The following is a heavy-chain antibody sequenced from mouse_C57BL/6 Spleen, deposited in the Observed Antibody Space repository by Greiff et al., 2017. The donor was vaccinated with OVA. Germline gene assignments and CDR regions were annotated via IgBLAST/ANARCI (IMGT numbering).Heavy chain of an antibody. J-gene: IGHJ2*01. D-gene: IGHD4-1*01. CDR3: ARGGAWDNY. CDR1: GYAFTNYL. Sequence: QVQLQQSGAELVRPGTSVKVSCKASGYAFTNYLLEWVKQRPGQGLEWIGVINPGSGGTTYNEKFKGKATLTADKSSSTAYMQLSSLTSEDSAVYFCARGGAWDNYWGQGTTLTVSS. V-gene: IGHV1-54*01. CDR2: INPGSGGT.